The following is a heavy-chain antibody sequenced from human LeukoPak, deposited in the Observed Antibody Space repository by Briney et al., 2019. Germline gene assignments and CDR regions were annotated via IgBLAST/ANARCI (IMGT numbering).Heavy chain of an antibody. Sequence: SGGSLRLSCAASGFTFSSNAMIWVRQAPGKRLEWLSYISSSSATMYYVDSVEGRFTISRDNAKNSLYLQMNSLRADDTAVYYCAREDTSPHSVEKYYFDYWDQGILVTVS. CDR2: ISSSSATM. J-gene: IGHJ4*02. V-gene: IGHV3-48*04. D-gene: IGHD5-18*01. CDR1: GFTFSSNA. CDR3: AREDTSPHSVEKYYFDY.